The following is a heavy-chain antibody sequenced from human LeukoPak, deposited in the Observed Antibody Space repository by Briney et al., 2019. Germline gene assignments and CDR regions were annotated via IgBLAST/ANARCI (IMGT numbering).Heavy chain of an antibody. D-gene: IGHD1-26*01. CDR3: AGQSGHYYFDY. V-gene: IGHV4-34*01. Sequence: SETLSLTCTVSGGSISSYYWSWIRQPPGEGLEWIGEINHSGSTNYNPSLKSRVTISVDTSKNQFSLKLSSVTAADTAVYYCAGQSGHYYFDYWGQGTLVTVSS. J-gene: IGHJ4*02. CDR1: GGSISSYY. CDR2: INHSGST.